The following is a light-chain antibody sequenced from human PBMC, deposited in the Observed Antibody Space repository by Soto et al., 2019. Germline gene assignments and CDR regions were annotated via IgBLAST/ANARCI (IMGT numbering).Light chain of an antibody. Sequence: DIQMTQSPSSLSASVGDTVTITCRASQGISNFLAWYQQRPGTVPRFLIYAASTLHAGVPSRFSGSGSGTHFTLTISSLQPEDFATYYCQKYDSAPCTFGQGTKLQIK. CDR2: AAS. J-gene: IGKJ2*02. V-gene: IGKV1-27*01. CDR1: QGISNF. CDR3: QKYDSAPCT.